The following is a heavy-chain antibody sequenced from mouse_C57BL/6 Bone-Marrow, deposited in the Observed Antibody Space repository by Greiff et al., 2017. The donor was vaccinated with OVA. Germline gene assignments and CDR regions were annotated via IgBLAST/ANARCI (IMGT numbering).Heavy chain of an antibody. CDR3: ASPGYFDY. CDR1: GYTFTSYT. Sequence: VQLQQSGAELVRPGASVKMSCKASGYTFTSYTMHWVKQRPGQGLEWIGYINPSSGYTKYNQKFKDKATLTADKSSSTAYMQLSSLTSEDSAVYYCASPGYFDYWGQGTTLTVSS. J-gene: IGHJ2*01. V-gene: IGHV1-4*01. CDR2: INPSSGYT.